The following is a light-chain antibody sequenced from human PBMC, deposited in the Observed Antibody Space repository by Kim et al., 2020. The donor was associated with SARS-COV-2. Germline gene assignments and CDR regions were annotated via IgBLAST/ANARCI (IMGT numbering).Light chain of an antibody. Sequence: ATINCKSSQSFLYSSNNKNYLAWYQQKPGQPPKLLIYWASTRESGVPDRFSGSGSGTDFTLTISSLQAEDVAVYYCQQYYSTPQTFGQGTKVDIK. CDR1: QSFLYSSNNKNY. CDR2: WAS. CDR3: QQYYSTPQT. V-gene: IGKV4-1*01. J-gene: IGKJ1*01.